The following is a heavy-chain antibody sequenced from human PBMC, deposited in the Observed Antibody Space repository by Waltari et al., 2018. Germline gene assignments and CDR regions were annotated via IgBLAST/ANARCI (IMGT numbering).Heavy chain of an antibody. CDR3: ARDHKVYSAFDI. J-gene: IGHJ3*02. CDR1: GFSFSTYV. CDR2: ISGSGGT. Sequence: EAQLLESGGGLAQPGGSLRLSCAASGFSFSTYVMTWVRQAPGKGLEWVSSISGSGGTHYADSVKGRFTVSRDNSKNTLYLQMNSLGDEDTAVYYCARDHKVYSAFDIWGQGTMVTVSS. V-gene: IGHV3-23*01. D-gene: IGHD2-21*01.